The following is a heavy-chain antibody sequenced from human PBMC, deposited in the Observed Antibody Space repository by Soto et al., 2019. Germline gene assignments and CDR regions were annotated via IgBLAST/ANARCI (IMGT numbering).Heavy chain of an antibody. CDR2: INSDGRNT. J-gene: IGHJ6*02. V-gene: IGHV3-74*01. D-gene: IGHD4-17*01. CDR3: ARDMWSTVDYYYGMDV. Sequence: EVQLVESGGGLVQPGGSLRLSCAAYGFSLTNYWMHWVRQAPGKGLVWVSRINSDGRNTRYADSVKGRFTISRDNAKNKLYLQMNRLKDEDTAVYYCARDMWSTVDYYYGMDVWGQGTTVTVSS. CDR1: GFSLTNYW.